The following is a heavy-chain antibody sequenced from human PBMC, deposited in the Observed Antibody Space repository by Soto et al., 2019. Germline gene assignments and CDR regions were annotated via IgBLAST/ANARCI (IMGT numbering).Heavy chain of an antibody. CDR1: GFTVSSNY. CDR3: ASHMTTVADVDY. D-gene: IGHD4-4*01. CDR2: IYSGGST. J-gene: IGHJ4*02. V-gene: IGHV3-53*01. Sequence: EVQLVESGGGLIQPGGSLRLSCVASGFTVSSNYMSWVRQAPGKGLEWVSVIYSGGSTYYADSVKGRFTISRDNSKNTLYLQMNSLRAEDTSVYYCASHMTTVADVDYWGQGTLFTVSS.